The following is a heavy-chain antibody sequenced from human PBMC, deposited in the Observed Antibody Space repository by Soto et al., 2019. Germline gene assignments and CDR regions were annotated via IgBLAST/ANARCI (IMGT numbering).Heavy chain of an antibody. CDR2: IIPIFGTA. Sequence: QVQLVQSGAEVKKPGSSVKVSCKASGGTFSSYAISWVRQAPGQGLEWMGGIIPIFGTANYAQKFQGRVTITADEPTSTAYMELSSVRSEDTAVYYCARDTGIAAAGTGYYGMDVWGQGTTVTVSS. CDR1: GGTFSSYA. CDR3: ARDTGIAAAGTGYYGMDV. J-gene: IGHJ6*02. V-gene: IGHV1-69*01. D-gene: IGHD6-13*01.